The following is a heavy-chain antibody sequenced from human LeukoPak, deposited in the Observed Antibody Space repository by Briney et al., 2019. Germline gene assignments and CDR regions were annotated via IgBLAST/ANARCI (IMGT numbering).Heavy chain of an antibody. CDR1: GFNFSGAW. V-gene: IGHV3-15*01. Sequence: GGSLRLSCVDSGFNFSGAWMNWVRQVPGKGLEWIGRIKSKTHGETTEYAAPVKGRFTISRDDSKNTLYLQMNSLKIEDSGLYYCATRGATYTYGYSWFDPWGQGTLVTVSS. D-gene: IGHD5-18*01. J-gene: IGHJ5*02. CDR2: IKSKTHGETT. CDR3: ATRGATYTYGYSWFDP.